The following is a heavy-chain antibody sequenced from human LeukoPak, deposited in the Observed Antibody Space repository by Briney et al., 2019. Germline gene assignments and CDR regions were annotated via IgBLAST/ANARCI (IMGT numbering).Heavy chain of an antibody. CDR1: GCISSGFE. D-gene: IGHD2-2*02. CDR2: SSDSGSTI. Sequence: GGPLRLSCAAAGCISSGFEMNWVRKAPGKGLEWVSYSSDSGSTIYYADSVKGRFTVSRDNAKNSLYLQMNSLRGEDTAVYYCARDPGHCSRTSCYKFFDYWGQGTLVTVSS. CDR3: ARDPGHCSRTSCYKFFDY. J-gene: IGHJ4*02. V-gene: IGHV3-48*03.